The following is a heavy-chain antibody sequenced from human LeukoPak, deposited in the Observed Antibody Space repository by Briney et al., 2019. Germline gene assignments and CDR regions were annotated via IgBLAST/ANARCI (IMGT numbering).Heavy chain of an antibody. V-gene: IGHV4-38-2*02. J-gene: IGHJ4*02. Sequence: PSETLSLTCTVSGYSISSGYYWGWIRQPPGKGLEWIGSIYHDGSTYYNPSLKTRVTISVDTSKNQFSLKLNSVTAADTAVYYCARGYSYGLEAYFDYWGQGTLVTVSS. D-gene: IGHD5-18*01. CDR2: IYHDGST. CDR3: ARGYSYGLEAYFDY. CDR1: GYSISSGYY.